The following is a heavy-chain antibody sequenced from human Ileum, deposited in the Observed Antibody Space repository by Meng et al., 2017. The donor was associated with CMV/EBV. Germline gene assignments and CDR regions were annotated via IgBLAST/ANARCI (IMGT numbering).Heavy chain of an antibody. CDR3: ARVHSINSNWYKRTFDP. D-gene: IGHD6-13*01. CDR1: GGSFSGYY. CDR2: INHSGST. Sequence: GSLRLSCAVYGGSFSGYYWSWIRQPPGKGLEWIGEINHSGSTNYNPSLKSRVTISVDTSKNQFSLKLSSVTAADTAFYYCARVHSINSNWYKRTFDPWGHGTLVTCAS. V-gene: IGHV4-34*01. J-gene: IGHJ5*02.